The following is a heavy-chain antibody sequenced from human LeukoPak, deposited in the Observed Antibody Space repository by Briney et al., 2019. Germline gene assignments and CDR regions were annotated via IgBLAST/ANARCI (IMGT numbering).Heavy chain of an antibody. CDR2: IKQDGNEK. CDR1: GFTFTTYW. Sequence: GGSLRLSCAASGFTFTTYWMGWVRQAPGKGLEWVASIKQDGNEKYYVDSVKGRFTISRDNAKNSLYLQMNSLRAEDTAVYYCARNLGQGLGDDAFDIWGQGTMVTVSS. V-gene: IGHV3-7*01. D-gene: IGHD3-10*01. CDR3: ARNLGQGLGDDAFDI. J-gene: IGHJ3*02.